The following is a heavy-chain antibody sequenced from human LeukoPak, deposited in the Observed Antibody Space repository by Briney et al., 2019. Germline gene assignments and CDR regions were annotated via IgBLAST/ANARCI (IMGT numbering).Heavy chain of an antibody. J-gene: IGHJ4*02. CDR1: GGSISGYY. CDR3: ARVRRDINYFEY. V-gene: IGHV4-4*07. CDR2: IRTNGPT. Sequence: PLETLSLTCSVSGGSISGYYCSWIRQPAGKGLEWIGRIRTNGPTTYNPSLEGRVTMSVDPSKNQFSLKLSSVTAADTAVYYCARVRRDINYFEYWGQGTLVTVSS. D-gene: IGHD3-9*01.